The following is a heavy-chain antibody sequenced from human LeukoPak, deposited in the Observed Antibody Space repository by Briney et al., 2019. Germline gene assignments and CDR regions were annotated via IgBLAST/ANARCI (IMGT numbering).Heavy chain of an antibody. Sequence: GGSLRLSCAASGFTVSTNYMTCVRQAPGKGLEWVSVMYSGGNTYYAHSVEGRFTISRDNSKNTLYLQMNTLRAEDTAVYYCARDLGFSGYDRSFDYWGQGTLVTVSS. D-gene: IGHD5-12*01. J-gene: IGHJ4*02. CDR3: ARDLGFSGYDRSFDY. CDR2: MYSGGNT. CDR1: GFTVSTNY. V-gene: IGHV3-53*01.